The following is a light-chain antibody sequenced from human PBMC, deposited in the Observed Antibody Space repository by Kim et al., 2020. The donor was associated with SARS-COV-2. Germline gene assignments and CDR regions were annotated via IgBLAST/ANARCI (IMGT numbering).Light chain of an antibody. CDR2: EDN. CDR1: SGSIASNY. CDR3: QSYDSSNQV. V-gene: IGLV6-57*04. Sequence: NFMLTQPHSVSESPGKTVTISCTRSSGSIASNYVQWYQQRPGSAPTTVIYEDNQRPSGVPDRCSGSIDSSSNSASLTISGLKTEDEADYYCQSYDSSNQVFGGGTQLTVL. J-gene: IGLJ2*01.